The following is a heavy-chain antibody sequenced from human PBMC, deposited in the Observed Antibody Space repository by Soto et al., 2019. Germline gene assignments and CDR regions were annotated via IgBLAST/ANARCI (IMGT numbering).Heavy chain of an antibody. V-gene: IGHV4-31*03. J-gene: IGHJ6*03. CDR1: GGSISSGGYY. CDR2: IYYSGST. D-gene: IGHD3-10*01. CDR3: ARDRKGLGITMVRGVTRYYYYMDV. Sequence: SETLSLTCTVSGGSISSGGYYWSWIRQHPGKGLEWIGYIYYSGSTYYNPSLKSRVTISVDTSKNQFSLKLSSVTAADTAVYYCARDRKGLGITMVRGVTRYYYYMDVWGKGTTVTVSS.